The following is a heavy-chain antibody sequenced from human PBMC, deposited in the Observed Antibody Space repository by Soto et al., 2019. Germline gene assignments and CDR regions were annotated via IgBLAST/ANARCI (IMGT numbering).Heavy chain of an antibody. CDR3: AAGYSSSSVPQH. V-gene: IGHV3-23*01. Sequence: PGGSLRLSCAASGFTFSSYAMSWVRQPPGKGLEWVSAISGSGGSTYYADSVKGRFTISRDNSKNTLYLQVNSLRADDTAVYYCAAGYSSSSVPQHWGQGTTVTVSS. D-gene: IGHD6-13*01. CDR1: GFTFSSYA. CDR2: ISGSGGST. J-gene: IGHJ6*02.